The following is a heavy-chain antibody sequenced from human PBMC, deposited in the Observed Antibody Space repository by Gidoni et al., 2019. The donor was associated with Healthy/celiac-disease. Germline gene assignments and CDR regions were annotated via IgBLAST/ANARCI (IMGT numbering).Heavy chain of an antibody. D-gene: IGHD2-21*02. CDR1: GYTSTSYG. Sequence: QVHLVQSGDEVKKPGASVKFSCKASGYTSTSYGISWVRQAPGQGLEWMGWISAYNGNTNYAQKLQGRVTMTTDTSTSTAYMELRSLRSDDTAVYYCAIVPVTRNGLAFDIWGQGTMVTVSS. CDR2: ISAYNGNT. CDR3: AIVPVTRNGLAFDI. J-gene: IGHJ3*02. V-gene: IGHV1-18*01.